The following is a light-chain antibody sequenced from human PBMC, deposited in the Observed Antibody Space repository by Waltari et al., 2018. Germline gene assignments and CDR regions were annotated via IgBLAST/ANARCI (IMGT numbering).Light chain of an antibody. CDR2: KDT. CDR3: QSGDSTSTHVV. V-gene: IGLV3-25*03. J-gene: IGLJ2*01. CDR1: EFPNQY. Sequence: SYALTQPPSVSVSPGQQDRITCSGYEFPNQYAFWYQQKTGKASVLVTYKDTERPSGIPYRFSGSSSGTTVTLTISGVQAEDEADYYCQSGDSTSTHVVFGGGTKLTVL.